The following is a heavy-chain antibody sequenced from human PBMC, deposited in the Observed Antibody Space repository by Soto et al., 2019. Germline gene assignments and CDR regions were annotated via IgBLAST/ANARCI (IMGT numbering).Heavy chain of an antibody. CDR3: ARDSYSSRNWFDP. Sequence: GGSLRLSCAASGFTFSSYSMNWVRQAPGKGLEWVSSISSSSSYIYYADSVKGRFTISRDNAKNSLYLQMNSLRAEDTAVYYCARDSYSSRNWFDPWGQGTLVTVSS. V-gene: IGHV3-21*01. J-gene: IGHJ5*02. CDR1: GFTFSSYS. D-gene: IGHD6-19*01. CDR2: ISSSSSYI.